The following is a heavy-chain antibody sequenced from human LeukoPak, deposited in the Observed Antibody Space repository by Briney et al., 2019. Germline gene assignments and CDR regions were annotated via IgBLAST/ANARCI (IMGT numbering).Heavy chain of an antibody. CDR2: INPTGTGT. D-gene: IGHD3-10*01. CDR3: ARGRITMVRGVGLGDY. Sequence: GASVKVSCKASGYTFINNWMHWVRQAPGQGLEWIGLINPTGTGTLYAQKFQGRVTMTRDTSTSTVYMELSSLRSEDTAVYYCARGRITMVRGVGLGDYWGQGTLVTVSS. V-gene: IGHV1-46*01. CDR1: GYTFINNW. J-gene: IGHJ4*02.